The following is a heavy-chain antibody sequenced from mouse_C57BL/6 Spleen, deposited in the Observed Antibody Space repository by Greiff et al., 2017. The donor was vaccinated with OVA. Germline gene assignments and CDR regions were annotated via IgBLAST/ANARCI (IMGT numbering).Heavy chain of an antibody. CDR2: IWSDGST. V-gene: IGHV2-6-1*01. J-gene: IGHJ1*03. Sequence: VQLVESGPGLVAPSQSLSITCTVSGFSLTSYGVHWVRQPPGKGLEWLVVIWSDGSTTYNSALKSRLSISKDNSTSQVFLKMNSLQTGDTAMYYGARHYYGRGYWYFDVWGTGTTVTVSA. CDR1: GFSLTSYG. D-gene: IGHD1-1*01. CDR3: ARHYYGRGYWYFDV.